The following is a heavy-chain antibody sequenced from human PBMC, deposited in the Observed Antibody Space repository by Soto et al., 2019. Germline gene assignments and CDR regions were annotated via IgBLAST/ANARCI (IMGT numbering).Heavy chain of an antibody. CDR3: ASHKSRIGSVDAFDI. J-gene: IGHJ3*02. CDR1: GGSISSSSYY. Sequence: QLQLQESGPGLVKPSETLSLTCTVSGGSISSSSYYWGWIRQPPGKGLEWIGSIYYSGSTYYNPSLKSRDTISVDTSKNQFSLKLSSVTAADTAVYSCASHKSRIGSVDAFDIWGQGTMVTVSS. CDR2: IYYSGST. D-gene: IGHD6-25*01. V-gene: IGHV4-39*01.